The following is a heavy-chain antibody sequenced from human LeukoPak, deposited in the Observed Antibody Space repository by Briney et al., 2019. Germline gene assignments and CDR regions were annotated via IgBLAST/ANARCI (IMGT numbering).Heavy chain of an antibody. D-gene: IGHD6-19*01. CDR2: INTNTGNP. CDR3: ATDLKKGDSGCFDY. CDR1: GYTFTSSA. Sequence: ASVKVSCTASGYTFTSSALNWVRQAPGQGLEWMGWINTNTGNPTYAQGFTGRFVFSLDTSVSTAYPHISSLKAEDTAVYYCATDLKKGDSGCFDYWGQGTLVTVSS. V-gene: IGHV7-4-1*02. J-gene: IGHJ4*02.